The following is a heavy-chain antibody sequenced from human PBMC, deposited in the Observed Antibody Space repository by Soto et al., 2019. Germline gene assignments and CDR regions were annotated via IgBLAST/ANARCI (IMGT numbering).Heavy chain of an antibody. J-gene: IGHJ5*02. D-gene: IGHD2-8*01. CDR2: IRQDGGQI. CDR1: GFTFSSYW. V-gene: IGHV3-7*05. Sequence: EVQLVESGGGLVLPGGSLRLSCAASGFTFSSYWMTWVRQAPGKGLEWVANIRQDGGQIDYVDSVKGRFTISRDNDKNSLYLQMNSRRAEDAAVYYCAKWTVSANNWFDPWGQGTLVTVSS. CDR3: AKWTVSANNWFDP.